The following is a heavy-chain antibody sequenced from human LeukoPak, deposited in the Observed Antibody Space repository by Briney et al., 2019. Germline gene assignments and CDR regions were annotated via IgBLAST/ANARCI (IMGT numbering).Heavy chain of an antibody. J-gene: IGHJ4*02. CDR2: ISASSGTI. D-gene: IGHD2-2*02. CDR3: ARDYTFDY. Sequence: PGGSLRLSCAASGFTFSSQSMSWVRQAPGKGLEWVSYISASSGTIYYADSVKGRFTIARDNAKNSLYLQMNSLRDEDTAVYYCARDYTFDYWGQGTLVTVSS. V-gene: IGHV3-48*02. CDR1: GFTFSSQS.